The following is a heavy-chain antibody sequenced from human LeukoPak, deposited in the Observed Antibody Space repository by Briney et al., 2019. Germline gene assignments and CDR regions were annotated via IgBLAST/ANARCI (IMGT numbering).Heavy chain of an antibody. J-gene: IGHJ4*02. V-gene: IGHV1-18*01. Sequence: ASVKVSCKASGYTFTSYGISWVRQAPGQGLEWMGWISAYNGNTNYAQKPQGRVTMTTDTSTSTAYMELRSLRSDDTAVYYCARMPTVRGVIPYFDYWGQGTLVTVSS. CDR3: ARMPTVRGVIPYFDY. CDR1: GYTFTSYG. D-gene: IGHD3-10*01. CDR2: ISAYNGNT.